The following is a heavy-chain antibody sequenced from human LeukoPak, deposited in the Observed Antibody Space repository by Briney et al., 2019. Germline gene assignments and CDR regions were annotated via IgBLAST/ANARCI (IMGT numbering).Heavy chain of an antibody. J-gene: IGHJ6*03. D-gene: IGHD5-24*01. CDR3: AIGPKMVFFYYMDV. CDR2: IIPIFGTA. CDR1: GGTFISYA. V-gene: IGHV1-69*05. Sequence: GASVKVSCKASGGTFISYAINWVRQAPGQGLEWMGGIIPIFGTASYAQKFQGRVTITTDESTSTAYMELSSLRSEDTAMYYCAIGPKMVFFYYMDVWGKGTTVTVSS.